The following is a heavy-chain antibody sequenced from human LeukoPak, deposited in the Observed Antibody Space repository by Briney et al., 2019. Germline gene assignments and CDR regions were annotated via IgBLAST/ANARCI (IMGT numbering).Heavy chain of an antibody. CDR2: IYYSGST. CDR1: GGSISSTSHY. V-gene: IGHV4-39*01. Sequence: SETLSLTCTVSGGSISSTSHYWGWIRQPPGKGPEWIGNIYYSGSTFYTTFLKNRVTISVDTSRNQFSLRLSSLTASDTAVYYCARLAAFGHGAFDYWGQGTLVTVSS. J-gene: IGHJ4*02. D-gene: IGHD6-19*01. CDR3: ARLAAFGHGAFDY.